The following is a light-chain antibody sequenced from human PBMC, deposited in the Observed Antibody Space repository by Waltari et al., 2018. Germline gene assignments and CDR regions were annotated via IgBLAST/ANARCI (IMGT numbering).Light chain of an antibody. V-gene: IGKV3-15*01. Sequence: EVLMTQSPPTLSASPGERATLSCRASQSIARNLAWYQQKPGQAPRLLIYGASTRATDVPDRFSGSGSGTEFTLTISSLQSEDFAVYYCQQYNNWRTFGQGTKLEIK. J-gene: IGKJ2*01. CDR3: QQYNNWRT. CDR1: QSIARN. CDR2: GAS.